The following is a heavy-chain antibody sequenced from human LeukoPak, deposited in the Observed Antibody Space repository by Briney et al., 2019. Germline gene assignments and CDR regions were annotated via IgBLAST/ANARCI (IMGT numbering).Heavy chain of an antibody. Sequence: ASVKVSCKASGGTFSSYAISWVRQAPGQGLEWMGGIIPIFGTANYAQKFQGRVTITADESTSTAYMELSSLRSEDTAVYYCARDWSRDDFWSGYYMDVWGKGTTVTVSS. CDR2: IIPIFGTA. CDR1: GGTFSSYA. D-gene: IGHD3-3*01. CDR3: ARDWSRDDFWSGYYMDV. V-gene: IGHV1-69*13. J-gene: IGHJ6*03.